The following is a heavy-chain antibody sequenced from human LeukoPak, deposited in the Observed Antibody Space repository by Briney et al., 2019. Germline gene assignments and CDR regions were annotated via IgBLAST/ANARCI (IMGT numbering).Heavy chain of an antibody. J-gene: IGHJ4*02. CDR1: GFTLSSSW. V-gene: IGHV3-74*01. CDR3: AREGGSAYSSSYYFDY. CDR2: INTDGSRT. Sequence: PGGSLRLSCAASGFTLSSSWMHWVRQAPGKGLVWVSRINTDGSRTDYADSVKGRFTIFRDNAKNTLYLQMNSLRAEDTAVYYCAREGGSAYSSSYYFDYWGQGTLVTVSS. D-gene: IGHD6-6*01.